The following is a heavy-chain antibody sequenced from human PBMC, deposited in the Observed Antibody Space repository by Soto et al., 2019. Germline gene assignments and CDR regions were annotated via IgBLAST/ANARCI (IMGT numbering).Heavy chain of an antibody. Sequence: SETLSLTCTVSGGSISSGGYYWSWVRQHPGKGLEWIGYIYSSGSPPYTTSLKSRVTMSVDTSKNQFSLKLTSVTAADTAVYSCARWAQRYGMDVWGQGTTVTVSS. CDR2: IYSSGSP. V-gene: IGHV4-31*03. J-gene: IGHJ6*02. CDR3: ARWAQRYGMDV. CDR1: GGSISSGGYY.